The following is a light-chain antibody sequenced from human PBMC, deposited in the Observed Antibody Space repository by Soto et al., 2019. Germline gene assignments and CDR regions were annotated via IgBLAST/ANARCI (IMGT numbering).Light chain of an antibody. CDR3: LDHNTYPYT. Sequence: DIQMTQSPFSLSASVGDRVTITCRASQVSRHLGWFQQKPGEAPKRLNYATSSLEGGVPSRFSGSGSGTAFNLTSSSLQTEDYATLFCLDHNTYPYTCGQGTKLDIK. CDR2: ATS. V-gene: IGKV1-17*01. CDR1: QVSRH. J-gene: IGKJ2*01.